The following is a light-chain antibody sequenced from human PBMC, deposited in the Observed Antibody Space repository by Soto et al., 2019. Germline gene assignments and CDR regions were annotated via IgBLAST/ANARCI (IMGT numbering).Light chain of an antibody. CDR1: SSDVGGYNY. J-gene: IGLJ2*01. CDR2: EVT. V-gene: IGLV2-8*01. CDR3: SSFAGRNNLI. Sequence: QSALTQPPSASGSPGQSVTISCTGTSSDVGGYNYVSWYQQHPDKAPKLMIYEVTKRPSGVPDRFSGSKSGNTASLTVSGLKMEVGADNYCSSFAGRNNLIFGGGTKVPVL.